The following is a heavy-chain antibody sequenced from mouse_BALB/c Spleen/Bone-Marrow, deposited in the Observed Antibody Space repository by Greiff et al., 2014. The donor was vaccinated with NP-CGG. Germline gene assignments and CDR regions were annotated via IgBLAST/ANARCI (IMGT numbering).Heavy chain of an antibody. CDR2: IWAGGST. Sequence: VQGVESXPGLVAPSQSLSMTCTVSGFSLTSYGVHWVRQPPGKGLEWLGVIWAGGSTNYNSALMSRLSISKDNSKSQVFLKMNSLQTDDTAMYYCARVYLWYFDVWGAGTTVTVSS. J-gene: IGHJ1*01. V-gene: IGHV2-9*02. CDR1: GFSLTSYG. CDR3: ARVYLWYFDV. D-gene: IGHD2-3*01.